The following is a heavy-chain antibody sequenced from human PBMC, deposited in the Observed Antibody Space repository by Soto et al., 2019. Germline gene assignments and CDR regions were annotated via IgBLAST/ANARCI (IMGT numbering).Heavy chain of an antibody. D-gene: IGHD3-10*01. CDR3: AAGVWSDYYVSGSYFGSTDF. J-gene: IGHJ6*02. V-gene: IGHV1-58*01. CDR2: IVVGSGNT. CDR1: GFTFTSSA. Sequence: ASVRVSCKASGFTFTSSAVQWVRQARGQRLEWIGWIVVGSGNTNYAQKFQERVTITRDMSTSAAYMELSSLRSEDTAVYYCAAGVWSDYYVSGSYFGSTDFSCPGTTVTV.